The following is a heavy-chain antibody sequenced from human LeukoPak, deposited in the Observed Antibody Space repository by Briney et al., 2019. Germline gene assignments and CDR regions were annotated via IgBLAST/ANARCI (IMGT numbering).Heavy chain of an antibody. CDR2: IYYTGSI. V-gene: IGHV4-59*08. J-gene: IGHJ6*02. D-gene: IGHD6-13*01. Sequence: SETLSLTCTVSGGSISNYYWSWIRQPPGKGLEWIGYIYYTGSINYKSSLKSRVTISVDTSKNQFSLKLSSVTAADTAVYYCARPYPRGGYSSSWYQRYYYYYGMDVWGQGTTVTVSS. CDR1: GGSISNYY. CDR3: ARPYPRGGYSSSWYQRYYYYYGMDV.